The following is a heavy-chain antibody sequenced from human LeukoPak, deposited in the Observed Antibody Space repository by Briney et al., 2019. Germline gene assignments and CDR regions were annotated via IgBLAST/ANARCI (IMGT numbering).Heavy chain of an antibody. V-gene: IGHV3-30*18. CDR2: ISYGGSNK. CDR3: ANDSLVLRRRCGWYDW. D-gene: IGHD6-19*01. Sequence: GGSLRLSCAASGFTFSSYGMHWVRQAPGKGLEWVAVISYGGSNKYYADSVKGGFTISRDNSKNTLYLQINSLRAEDTAVYYCANDSLVLRRRCGWYDWWGQGTLVTVSS. J-gene: IGHJ4*02. CDR1: GFTFSSYG.